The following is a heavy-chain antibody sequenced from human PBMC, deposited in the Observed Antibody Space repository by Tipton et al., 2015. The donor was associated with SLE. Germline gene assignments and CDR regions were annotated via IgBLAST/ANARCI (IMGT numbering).Heavy chain of an antibody. D-gene: IGHD1-26*01. CDR3: ARGGGSYYDY. Sequence: TLSLTCTVSGGSISGYYWSWVRQPAGKGLEWIGRIYTSASTIYNPSLKSRVTLSSDTSKNQFSLRVRSMTAADTAVYYCARGGGSYYDYWGQGTLVTVSS. CDR1: GGSISGYY. J-gene: IGHJ4*02. V-gene: IGHV4-4*07. CDR2: IYTSAST.